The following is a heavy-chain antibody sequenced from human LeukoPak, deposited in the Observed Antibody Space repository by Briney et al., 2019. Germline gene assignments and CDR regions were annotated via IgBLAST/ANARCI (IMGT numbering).Heavy chain of an antibody. CDR2: IIPIFGTA. CDR3: ARAVTMVRGVISAEYFQH. V-gene: IGHV1-69*06. D-gene: IGHD3-10*01. J-gene: IGHJ1*01. Sequence: SVKVSCKASGGTFSSYAISWVRQAPGQGLEWMGGIIPIFGTANYAQKFQGRVTITADKSTSTAYMELSSLRSEDTAVYYCARAVTMVRGVISAEYFQHWGQGTLVTVSS. CDR1: GGTFSSYA.